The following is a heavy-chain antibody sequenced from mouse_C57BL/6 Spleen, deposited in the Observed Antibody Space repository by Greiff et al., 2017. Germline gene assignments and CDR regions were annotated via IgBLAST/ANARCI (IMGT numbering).Heavy chain of an antibody. CDR2: INPNNGGT. CDR1: GYTFTDYY. J-gene: IGHJ2*01. V-gene: IGHV1-26*01. D-gene: IGHD4-1*02. Sequence: EVQLQQSGPELVKPGASVKISCKASGYTFTDYYMNWVKQSHGKSLEWIGDINPNNGGTSYNQKFKGKATLTVDKASSTAYMELRSLTSEDSAVYYCAPNWEVDDWGQGTTLTVSS. CDR3: APNWEVDD.